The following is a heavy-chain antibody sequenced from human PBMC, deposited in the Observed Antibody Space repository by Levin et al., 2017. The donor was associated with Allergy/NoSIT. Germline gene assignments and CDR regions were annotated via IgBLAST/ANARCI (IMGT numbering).Heavy chain of an antibody. J-gene: IGHJ3*02. CDR1: GFTFSSYA. Sequence: GGSLRLSCAASGFTFSSYAMHWVRQAPGKGLEWVAVISYDGSNKYYADSVKGRFTISRDNSKNTLYLQMNSLRAEDTAVYYCARDRNLWFGELLSPGAFDIWGQGTMVTVSS. CDR3: ARDRNLWFGELLSPGAFDI. V-gene: IGHV3-30-3*01. CDR2: ISYDGSNK. D-gene: IGHD3-10*01.